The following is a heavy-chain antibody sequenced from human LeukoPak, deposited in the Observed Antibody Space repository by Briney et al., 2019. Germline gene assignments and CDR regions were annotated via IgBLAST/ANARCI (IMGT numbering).Heavy chain of an antibody. J-gene: IGHJ5*02. D-gene: IGHD3-9*01. CDR2: INHSGST. Sequence: SETLSLTCAVYGGSFSGYYWSWIRQPPGKGLEWIGEINHSGSTNYNPSLKSRVTISVDTSKNQFSLKLSSVTAADTAVYYCARLGLLRYFDWLFRPTNWFDPWGQGTLVTVSS. CDR1: GGSFSGYY. CDR3: ARLGLLRYFDWLFRPTNWFDP. V-gene: IGHV4-34*01.